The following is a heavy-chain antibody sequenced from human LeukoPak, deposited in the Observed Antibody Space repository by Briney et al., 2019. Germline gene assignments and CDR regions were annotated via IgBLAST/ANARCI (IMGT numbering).Heavy chain of an antibody. CDR1: GFTFNSYS. CDR3: ARGPRTVTIQLFDY. CDR2: ISTSSSYI. D-gene: IGHD4-17*01. V-gene: IGHV3-21*01. J-gene: IGHJ4*02. Sequence: GGSPRLSCAASGFTFNSYSMNWVRQAPGKGLEWVSSISTSSSYIYYADSVKGRFTISRDNAKNSLYLQMNSLRVEDTAVYYCARGPRTVTIQLFDYWGQGNLVTVSS.